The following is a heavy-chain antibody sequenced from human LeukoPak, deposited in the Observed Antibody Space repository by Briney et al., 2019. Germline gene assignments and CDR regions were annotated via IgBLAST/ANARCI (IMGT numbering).Heavy chain of an antibody. CDR3: ARDRGRILEHNWFDP. CDR1: GGTFSSYA. V-gene: IGHV1-69*05. Sequence: ASVKVSCKASGGTFSSYAISWVRQAPGQGLEWMGGIIPVFGTADYAQKFQGRVTITTDESTSTAYMELSSLRSEDTAVYYCARDRGRILEHNWFDPWGQGTLVIVSS. J-gene: IGHJ5*02. D-gene: IGHD3-3*01. CDR2: IIPVFGTA.